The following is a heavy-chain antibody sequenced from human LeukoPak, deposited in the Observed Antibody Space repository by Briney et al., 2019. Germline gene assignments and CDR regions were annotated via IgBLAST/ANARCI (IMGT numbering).Heavy chain of an antibody. CDR3: ARKVPFCSSTSCYNLGSWFDP. J-gene: IGHJ5*02. CDR2: INTNTGNP. CDR1: GYTFTSYA. D-gene: IGHD2-2*02. Sequence: ASVKVSCKASGYTFTSYAMNWVRQAPGQGLEWMGWINTNTGNPTYAQGFTGRFVFSLDTSVTTAYLQISSLKAEDTAVYYCARKVPFCSSTSCYNLGSWFDPWGQGTLVTVSS. V-gene: IGHV7-4-1*02.